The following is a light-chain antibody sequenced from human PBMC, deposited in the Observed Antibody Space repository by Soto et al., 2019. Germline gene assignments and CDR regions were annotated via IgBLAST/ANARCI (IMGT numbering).Light chain of an antibody. CDR3: CSYAGSSTLV. J-gene: IGLJ2*01. CDR2: EGS. Sequence: QSALTQPASASGSPGQSITISCPGTSSDVGSYNLVSWYQQHPGKAPKLMIYEGSKRPSGVSNRFSGSKSGNTASLTIAGLQAEDEADYYCCSYAGSSTLVFGGGTKVTVL. CDR1: SSDVGSYNL. V-gene: IGLV2-23*01.